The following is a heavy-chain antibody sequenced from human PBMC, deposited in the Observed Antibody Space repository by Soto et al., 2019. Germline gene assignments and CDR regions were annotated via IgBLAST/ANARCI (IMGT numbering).Heavy chain of an antibody. V-gene: IGHV3-66*01. Sequence: GGSLRLSCAASGFTVTSNYMSLVRQAPGKGLEWVSVIYSGGSTYYADSVKGRFTISRDNSKNTLYLQMNSLRGEDTALYYCARDHSSGWPRDAFDIWGQGTMVTVSS. CDR3: ARDHSSGWPRDAFDI. J-gene: IGHJ3*02. CDR1: GFTVTSNY. CDR2: IYSGGST. D-gene: IGHD6-19*01.